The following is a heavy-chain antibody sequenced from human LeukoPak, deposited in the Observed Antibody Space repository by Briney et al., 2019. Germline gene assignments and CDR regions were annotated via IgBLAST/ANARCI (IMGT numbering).Heavy chain of an antibody. CDR1: GGSFSGYY. CDR2: INHSGST. J-gene: IGHJ4*02. D-gene: IGHD3-22*01. V-gene: IGHV4-34*01. Sequence: SETLSLTCAVYGGSFSGYYWSWIRQPPGKGLEWIGEINHSGSTNYNPSLKSRVTISVDTSKNQFSLKLSSVTAADTAVYYCARGGGYYDSSGYYHYYFDYWGQGTLVTVSS. CDR3: ARGGGYYDSSGYYHYYFDY.